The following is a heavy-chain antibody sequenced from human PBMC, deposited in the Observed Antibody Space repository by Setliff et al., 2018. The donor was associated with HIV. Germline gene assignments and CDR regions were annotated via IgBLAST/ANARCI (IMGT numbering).Heavy chain of an antibody. CDR1: GGTFNDYP. CDR2: IIPIFAIP. CDR3: ATTHSHTAVKRGLPNWFDP. J-gene: IGHJ5*02. V-gene: IGHV1-69*10. Sequence: GASVKVSCKASGGTFNDYPINWVRQAPGQGLEWMGGIIPIFAIPNYAQKFLGRVTITADKSTNTAYMELTSLRSDDTAVYFSATTHSHTAVKRGLPNWFDPWGQRTLVTVSS. D-gene: IGHD2-15*01.